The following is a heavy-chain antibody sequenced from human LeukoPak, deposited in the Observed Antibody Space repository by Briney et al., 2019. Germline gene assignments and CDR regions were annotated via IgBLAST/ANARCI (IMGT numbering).Heavy chain of an antibody. V-gene: IGHV3-11*03. D-gene: IGHD2-21*02. CDR1: GFMLNVYY. CDR3: ARKLGGAQCGGDCFFDH. J-gene: IGHJ4*01. CDR2: ISSTGSYT. Sequence: GGSLRLSCEASGFMLNVYYMSWFRLAPGKDLEWLGYISSTGSYTTYADSVRGRFTISRDNAKNLLFLQMDNLRTEDTAVYYCARKLGGAQCGGDCFFDHWGQGTRVAVSS.